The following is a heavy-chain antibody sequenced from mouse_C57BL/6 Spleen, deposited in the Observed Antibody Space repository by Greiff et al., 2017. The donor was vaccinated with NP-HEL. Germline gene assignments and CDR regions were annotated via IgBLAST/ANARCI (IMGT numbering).Heavy chain of an antibody. V-gene: IGHV1-81*01. CDR3: ALIYYSNSAGAY. CDR1: GYTFTSYG. D-gene: IGHD2-5*01. CDR2: IYPRSGNT. J-gene: IGHJ3*01. Sequence: QVHVKQSGAELARPGASVKLSCKASGYTFTSYGISWVKQRTGQGLEWIGEIYPRSGNTYYNEKFKGKATLTADKSSSTAYMELRSLTSEDSAVYFCALIYYSNSAGAYWGQGTLVTVSA.